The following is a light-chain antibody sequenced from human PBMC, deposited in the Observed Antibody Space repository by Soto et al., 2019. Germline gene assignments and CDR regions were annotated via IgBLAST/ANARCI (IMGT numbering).Light chain of an antibody. CDR2: AAS. CDR3: HRYGNAPWT. V-gene: IGKV1-27*01. CDR1: QDIGTS. Sequence: DLQMTQSTSSLSASVGDRVTITCRASQDIGTSLAWFQQRPGKVPEILIYAASTLHSGAPSRFSGSGSGTDFTLTISSLQPEDVATYYCHRYGNAPWTFGQGTKVEIK. J-gene: IGKJ1*01.